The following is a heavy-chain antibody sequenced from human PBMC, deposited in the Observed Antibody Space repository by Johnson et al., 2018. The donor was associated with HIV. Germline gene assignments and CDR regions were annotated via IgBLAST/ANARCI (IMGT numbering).Heavy chain of an antibody. Sequence: QVQLVESGGGLIQPGRSLRLSCAASGFTFSSYAMHWVRKAPAKGLEWVAVISSDGNSKYYADSKQGRFAISRDNSKNTLYLQMNSLRAEDTAVHYCATGGGPAYEIWGQGTMVTVSS. CDR1: GFTFSSYA. CDR2: ISSDGNSK. D-gene: IGHD3-10*01. V-gene: IGHV3-30*09. J-gene: IGHJ3*02. CDR3: ATGGGPAYEI.